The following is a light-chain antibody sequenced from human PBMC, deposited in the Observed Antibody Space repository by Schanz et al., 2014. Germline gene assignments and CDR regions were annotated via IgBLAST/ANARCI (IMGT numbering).Light chain of an antibody. Sequence: QSALTQPASVSGSPGQSITISCTGTGSDVGTYNYVSWYQQHPGKAPKLMIYDVSDRPSGVSNRFSGSKSGNTASLTISGLQAEDEALYYCSSHTIDFTVFGGGTKLTVL. CDR2: DVS. V-gene: IGLV2-14*01. J-gene: IGLJ2*01. CDR3: SSHTIDFTV. CDR1: GSDVGTYNY.